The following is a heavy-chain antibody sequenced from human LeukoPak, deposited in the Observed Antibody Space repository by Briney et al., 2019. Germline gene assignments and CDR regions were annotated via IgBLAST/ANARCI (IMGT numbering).Heavy chain of an antibody. CDR2: IYYSGST. CDR3: ARHRWGGYSGYGSRDYSSKYFFDY. V-gene: IGHV4-59*08. Sequence: PSETLSLTCNVSGGSITSYYWSWIRQPPGKGLEWIGYIYYSGSTSYNPSLKSRVTTSLDTSKNQLSLKLSSVTAADTAVYYCARHRWGGYSGYGSRDYSSKYFFDYWGQGTLVTVSS. D-gene: IGHD5-12*01. J-gene: IGHJ4*02. CDR1: GGSITSYY.